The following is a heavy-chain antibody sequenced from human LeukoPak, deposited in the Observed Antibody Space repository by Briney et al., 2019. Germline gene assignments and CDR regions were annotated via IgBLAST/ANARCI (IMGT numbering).Heavy chain of an antibody. CDR1: GGSISSGGYY. CDR3: ARHKWELDAFDI. J-gene: IGHJ3*02. CDR2: IYHSGST. V-gene: IGHV4-30-2*01. Sequence: SETLSLTCTVSGGSISSGGYYWSWIRQPPGKGLEWIGYIYHSGSTYYNPSLKSRVTISVDRSKNQFSLKLSSVTAADTAVYYCARHKWELDAFDIWGQGTRVTVSS. D-gene: IGHD1-26*01.